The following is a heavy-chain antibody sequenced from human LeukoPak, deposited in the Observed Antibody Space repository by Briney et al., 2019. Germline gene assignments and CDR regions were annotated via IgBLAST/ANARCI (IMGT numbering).Heavy chain of an antibody. CDR2: INTKGAST. V-gene: IGHV1-2*02. CDR1: GYTFSDYY. J-gene: IGHJ5*02. D-gene: IGHD3-10*01. Sequence: ASMKVSCKASGYTFSDYYIHWVRQSPGQGLEWMGWINTKGASTKYAQKFQGRVTMTRDTSINTVYMELSRPTSDDTAIYYCARDAEYGSGSMWLLDPWGQGTQVTVSS. CDR3: ARDAEYGSGSMWLLDP.